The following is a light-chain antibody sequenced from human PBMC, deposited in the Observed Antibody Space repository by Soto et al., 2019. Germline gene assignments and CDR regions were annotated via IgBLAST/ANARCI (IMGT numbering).Light chain of an antibody. CDR3: QQYNSYSRT. CDR1: QNIRNW. V-gene: IGKV1-5*01. J-gene: IGKJ1*01. CDR2: AAS. Sequence: LQIAHVSSPPSASVGDSVTVTSRASQNIRNWLAWYQQKPGKAPKRLIYAASSLRSGVPSRFSGSGSGTEFTLTISSLQPDDFATYYCQQYNSYSRTFGQGTKVDIK.